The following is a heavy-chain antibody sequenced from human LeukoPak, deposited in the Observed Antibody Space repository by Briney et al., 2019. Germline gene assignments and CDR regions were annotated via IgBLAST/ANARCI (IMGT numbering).Heavy chain of an antibody. Sequence: PGRSLRLSCAASGFTFSNYAMHRVRQAPGEGLEWVAVISRDGTDKYYADSVKGRLTISRDNSQSTLYLHMNSLSTEDTALYYCARAIRAPGTPENAFDIWGQGTMVTVSS. D-gene: IGHD6-13*01. CDR3: ARAIRAPGTPENAFDI. CDR1: GFTFSNYA. J-gene: IGHJ3*02. CDR2: ISRDGTDK. V-gene: IGHV3-30*04.